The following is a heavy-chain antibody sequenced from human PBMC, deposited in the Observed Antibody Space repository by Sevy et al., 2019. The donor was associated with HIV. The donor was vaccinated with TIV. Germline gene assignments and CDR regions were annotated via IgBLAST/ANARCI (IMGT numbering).Heavy chain of an antibody. CDR2: ISGSGGST. CDR1: GFTFSSYA. V-gene: IGHV3-23*01. Sequence: GRSLRLSCAASGFTFSSYAMSWVRQAPGKGLEWVSGISGSGGSTYYADSVKGRFTISRDNSKNTLYLQMNSLRAEDTAVYYCAKKRDYYGSGSFDYWGQGTLVTVSS. CDR3: AKKRDYYGSGSFDY. J-gene: IGHJ4*02. D-gene: IGHD3-10*01.